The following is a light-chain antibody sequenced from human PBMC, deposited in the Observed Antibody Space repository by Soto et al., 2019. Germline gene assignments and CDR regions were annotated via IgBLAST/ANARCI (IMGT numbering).Light chain of an antibody. Sequence: DIQMTQSPSTLSASVGDRVTITCRASQSISSWLAWYQQKPGKAPKLLIYKASSLQSGVPSRFSGSGSGTEFTLTIISLQPDDFATYYCQQYNSYSWTFGRGTKVEIK. V-gene: IGKV1-5*03. CDR3: QQYNSYSWT. CDR1: QSISSW. CDR2: KAS. J-gene: IGKJ1*01.